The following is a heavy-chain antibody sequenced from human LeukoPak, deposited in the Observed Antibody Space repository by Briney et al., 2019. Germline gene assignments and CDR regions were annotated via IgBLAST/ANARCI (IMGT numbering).Heavy chain of an antibody. Sequence: KAGGSLRLSCAASGFTFDDYAMHWVRQAPGKGLEWVSGISWNSGSIGYADSVKGRFTISRDNAKNSLYLQMNSLRAEDTAVYYCARVLAYYYYYMDVWGKGTTVTISS. CDR2: ISWNSGSI. J-gene: IGHJ6*03. CDR1: GFTFDDYA. V-gene: IGHV3-9*01. CDR3: ARVLAYYYYYMDV. D-gene: IGHD5-12*01.